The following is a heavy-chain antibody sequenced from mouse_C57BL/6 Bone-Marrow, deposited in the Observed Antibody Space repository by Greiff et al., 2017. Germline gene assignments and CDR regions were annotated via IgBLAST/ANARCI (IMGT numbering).Heavy chain of an antibody. CDR3: VRERGFLLLRLLYFDY. CDR1: GFTFNTYA. J-gene: IGHJ2*01. D-gene: IGHD1-1*01. V-gene: IGHV10-3*01. CDR2: IRSKSSNYAT. Sequence: EVKLVESGGGLVQPKGSLKLSCAASGFTFNTYAMHWVRQAPGKGLEWVARIRSKSSNYATYYADSVKDRFTISRDDSQSMLYLQMNNLKTEDTAMYYCVRERGFLLLRLLYFDYWGQGTTLTVSS.